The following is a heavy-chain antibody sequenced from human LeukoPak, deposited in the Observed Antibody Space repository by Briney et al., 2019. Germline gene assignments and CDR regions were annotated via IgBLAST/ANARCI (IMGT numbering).Heavy chain of an antibody. CDR3: ARGYCSSTSCYTGDWSDAFDI. CDR1: GYTLTGYY. V-gene: IGHV1-8*03. D-gene: IGHD2-2*02. CDR2: MNPNSGNT. J-gene: IGHJ3*02. Sequence: EASVKVSCKASGYTLTGYYMHWVRQAPGQGLEWMGWMNPNSGNTGYAQKFQGRVTITRNTSISTAYMELSSLRSEDTAVYYCARGYCSSTSCYTGDWSDAFDIWGQGTMVTVSS.